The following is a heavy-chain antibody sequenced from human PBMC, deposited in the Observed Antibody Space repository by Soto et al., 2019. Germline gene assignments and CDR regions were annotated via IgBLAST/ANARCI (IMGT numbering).Heavy chain of an antibody. J-gene: IGHJ4*02. CDR1: GYTFTSYA. V-gene: IGHV1-18*01. CDR3: ARDAPPAEY. CDR2: IIAYNGNT. Sequence: QVQLVQSGAEVKKPGASVQVSCKASGYTFTSYAISWVRQAPGQGLEWMGWIIAYNGNTKYAQKLQGRVTMTTYTSPSTAFMELRSLRSDDTAVYYCARDAPPAEYWGQVTLVTVSS.